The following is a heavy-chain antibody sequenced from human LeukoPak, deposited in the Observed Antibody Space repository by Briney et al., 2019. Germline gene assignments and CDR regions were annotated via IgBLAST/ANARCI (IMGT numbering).Heavy chain of an antibody. CDR1: GYTFTSYG. Sequence: ASVKVSCKASGYTFTSYGISWVRQAPGQGLEWMGWISAYNGNTNCAQKLQGRVTMTTDTSTSTAYMELRSLRSDDTAVYYCGRIQNDYYYYYMDVWGKGTTVTVSS. CDR2: ISAYNGNT. V-gene: IGHV1-18*01. J-gene: IGHJ6*03. CDR3: GRIQNDYYYYYMDV. D-gene: IGHD2-15*01.